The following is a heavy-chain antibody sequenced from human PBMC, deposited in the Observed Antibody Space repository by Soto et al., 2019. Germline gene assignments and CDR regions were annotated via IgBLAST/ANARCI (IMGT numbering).Heavy chain of an antibody. CDR1: GFTFTSYT. CDR3: ARKGYGEYGGMDV. V-gene: IGHV3-21*01. Sequence: EVQLVESGGGLVKPGGSLRLSCAASGFTFTSYTSNWVRQAPGKGLEWVSCISTTSAYIYYADSVKGRFTFSRDNTKNSLYLQMNSLRVEDTAVYYCARKGYGEYGGMDVWGQGTMVTVSS. CDR2: ISTTSAYI. J-gene: IGHJ6*02. D-gene: IGHD4-17*01.